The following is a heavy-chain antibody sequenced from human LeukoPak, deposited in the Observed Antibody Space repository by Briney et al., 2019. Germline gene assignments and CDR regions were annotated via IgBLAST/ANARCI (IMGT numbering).Heavy chain of an antibody. CDR1: GVSMSSSSDF. CDR3: AIRWGDVFDI. J-gene: IGHJ3*02. Sequence: SEPLSHTRTLSGVSMSSSSDFSGCTRPPPGKGLECIGNIYYSANTYLNPSLKTRLTISVHTSKHHFSLNLSCDPPADTPVYFCAIRWGDVFDIWGQGTMVTVSS. D-gene: IGHD4-23*01. CDR2: IYYSANT. V-gene: IGHV4-39*07.